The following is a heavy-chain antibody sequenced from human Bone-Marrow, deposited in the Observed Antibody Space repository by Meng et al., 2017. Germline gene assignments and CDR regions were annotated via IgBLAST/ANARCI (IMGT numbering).Heavy chain of an antibody. V-gene: IGHV3-48*03. D-gene: IGHD3-9*01. CDR1: GFTFSSYE. CDR3: ARGDNYDILTGYPS. Sequence: GESLKISCAASGFTFSSYEMNWVRQAPGKGLEWVSYISSSGSTIYYADSVKGRFTISRDNAKNSLYLQMNSLRAEDTAVYYCARGDNYDILTGYPSWGQGKLVNGAS. J-gene: IGHJ5*02. CDR2: ISSSGSTI.